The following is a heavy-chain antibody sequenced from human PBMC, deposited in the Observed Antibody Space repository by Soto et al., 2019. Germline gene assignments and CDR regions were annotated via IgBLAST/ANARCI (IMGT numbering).Heavy chain of an antibody. CDR3: ARGGVCGGDCPVVDF. CDR1: GYPFTSYA. CDR2: ITAYNGNT. J-gene: IGHJ4*02. Sequence: QVQLVQSGAEVKKPGASVKVSCKTSGYPFTSYAISWVRQAPGQGLEWMGWITAYNGNTNYAQKLQGRVTMTTDTSTSTAYMELRSLRSDDTAVYYCARGGVCGGDCPVVDFWGQGTLVTVSS. V-gene: IGHV1-18*01. D-gene: IGHD2-21*02.